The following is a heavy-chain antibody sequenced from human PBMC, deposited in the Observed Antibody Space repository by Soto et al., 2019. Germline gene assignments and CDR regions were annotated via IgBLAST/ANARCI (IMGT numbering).Heavy chain of an antibody. CDR1: GFTFSSYA. D-gene: IGHD3-22*01. Sequence: HPGGSLRLSCAASGFTFSSYAMSWVRQAPGKGLEWVSAISGSGGSTYYADSVKGRFTISRDNSKNTLYLQMNSLRAEDTAVYYCAKDRVTDYYDSSGPTDAFDIWGQGTMVTVSS. J-gene: IGHJ3*02. V-gene: IGHV3-23*01. CDR2: ISGSGGST. CDR3: AKDRVTDYYDSSGPTDAFDI.